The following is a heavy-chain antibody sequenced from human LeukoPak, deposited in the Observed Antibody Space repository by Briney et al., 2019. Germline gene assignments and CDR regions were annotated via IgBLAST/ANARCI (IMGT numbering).Heavy chain of an antibody. V-gene: IGHV4-61*02. J-gene: IGHJ5*02. CDR1: GGSISSGVYY. CDR2: IYTSGST. Sequence: SQTLSLTCTVSGGSISSGVYYWSWIRQPAGTGLEWIARIYTSGSTNYTPSLKSRITIPVDTSKNQFSLKLSSVPAADTAVYYCARAYGGNGWLTQGWFDPWGQGTLVTVSS. CDR3: ARAYGGNGWLTQGWFDP. D-gene: IGHD6-25*01.